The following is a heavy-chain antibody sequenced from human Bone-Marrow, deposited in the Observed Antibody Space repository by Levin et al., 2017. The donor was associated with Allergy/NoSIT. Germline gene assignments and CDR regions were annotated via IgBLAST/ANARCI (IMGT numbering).Heavy chain of an antibody. CDR2: ISSSGSTI. Sequence: GGSLRLSCAASGFTFSSYEMNWVRQAPGKGLEWVSYISSSGSTIYYADSVKGRFTISRDNAKNSLYLQMNSLRAEDTAVYYCARAGSGWYGGGYFDYWGQGTLVTVSS. V-gene: IGHV3-48*03. D-gene: IGHD6-19*01. CDR1: GFTFSSYE. J-gene: IGHJ4*02. CDR3: ARAGSGWYGGGYFDY.